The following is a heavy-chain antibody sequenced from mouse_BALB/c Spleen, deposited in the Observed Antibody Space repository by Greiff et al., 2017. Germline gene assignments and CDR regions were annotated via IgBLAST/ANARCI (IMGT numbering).Heavy chain of an antibody. CDR2: IDPETGGT. V-gene: IGHV1-15*01. D-gene: IGHD3-2*01. Sequence: VKLMESGAELVRPGASVTLSCKASGYTFTDYEMHWVKQTPVHGLEWIGAIDPETGGTAYNQKFKGKATLTADKSSSTAYMELRSLTSEDSAVYYCTRFRDGSGYAWFAYWGQGTLVTVSA. CDR1: GYTFTDYE. J-gene: IGHJ3*01. CDR3: TRFRDGSGYAWFAY.